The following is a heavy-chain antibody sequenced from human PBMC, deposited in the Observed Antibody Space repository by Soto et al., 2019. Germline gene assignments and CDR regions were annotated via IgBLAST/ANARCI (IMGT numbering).Heavy chain of an antibody. D-gene: IGHD2-8*02. Sequence: SETLSLTCTVSGGSISSYYWSWIRQPPGKGLEWIGYIYYSGSTNYNPSLKSRVTISVDTSKNQFSLKLSSVTAADTAVYYCASAYWGEYFDYWGQGTLVTVSS. CDR3: ASAYWGEYFDY. CDR1: GGSISSYY. CDR2: IYYSGST. V-gene: IGHV4-59*08. J-gene: IGHJ4*02.